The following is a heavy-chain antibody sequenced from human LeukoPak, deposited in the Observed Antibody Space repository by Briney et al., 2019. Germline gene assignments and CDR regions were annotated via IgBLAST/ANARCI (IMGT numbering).Heavy chain of an antibody. CDR1: GGSISSSSYY. Sequence: TPSETLSLTCTVSGGSISSSSYYWGWIRPPPRKGLEWIVSIYYSGSTDYNPPLKSRVTISVDTSKNQFSLKLSSVTAADTAVYYCARGAFSGYYSKWFDPWGQGTLVTVSS. CDR2: IYYSGST. V-gene: IGHV4-39*07. CDR3: ARGAFSGYYSKWFDP. J-gene: IGHJ5*02. D-gene: IGHD3-22*01.